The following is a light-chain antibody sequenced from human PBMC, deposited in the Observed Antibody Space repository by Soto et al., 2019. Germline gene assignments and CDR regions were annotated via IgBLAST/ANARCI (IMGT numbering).Light chain of an antibody. CDR2: GTS. CDR1: QSVSSN. CDR3: QQYNKWPLT. Sequence: EIVMTQSPATLSEAPGERATLSCRASQSVSSNLAWYQQNRGQAPRLLIYGTSTRATGIPARFSGGGSGPEFTLTISSLQSEDFAVYYCQQYNKWPLTFGGGTKVAIK. J-gene: IGKJ4*01. V-gene: IGKV3-15*01.